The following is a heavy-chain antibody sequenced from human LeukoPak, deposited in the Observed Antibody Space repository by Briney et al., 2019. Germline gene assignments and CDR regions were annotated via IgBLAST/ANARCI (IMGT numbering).Heavy chain of an antibody. CDR1: GYSFTTNW. CDR3: ARRREDYYDSSGYNNWFDP. Sequence: GESLKISRKGSGYSFTTNWIGWVRQMPGKRLERMGIIYSGESHIRDSPSFQGQVTISADKSICTAYLQWSSLKASDTAMYYWARRREDYYDSSGYNNWFDPWGQGTLVTVSS. V-gene: IGHV5-51*01. D-gene: IGHD3-22*01. CDR2: IYSGESHI. J-gene: IGHJ5*02.